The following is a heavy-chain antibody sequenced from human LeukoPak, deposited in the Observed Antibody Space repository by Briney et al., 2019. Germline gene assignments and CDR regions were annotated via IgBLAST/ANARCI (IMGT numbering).Heavy chain of an antibody. CDR3: ASDSGYDYYFDY. V-gene: IGHV4-39*01. CDR1: GGSISSSSYY. Sequence: PSETLSLTRTVSGGSISSSSYYWGWIRQPPGKGLEWIGSIYYSGSTYYNPSLKSRVTISVDTSKNQFSLKLSSVTAADTAVYYCASDSGYDYYFDYWGQGTLVTVSS. CDR2: IYYSGST. D-gene: IGHD5-12*01. J-gene: IGHJ4*02.